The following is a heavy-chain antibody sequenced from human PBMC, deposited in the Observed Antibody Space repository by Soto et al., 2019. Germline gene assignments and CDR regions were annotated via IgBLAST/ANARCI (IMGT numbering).Heavy chain of an antibody. J-gene: IGHJ6*03. Sequence: QVQLQQWGAGLLKPSETLSLTCAVYGGSFSGYYWSWIRQPPGKGLEWIGEINHSGSTNYNPSLKSRVTISVDTSKNQFSLKLSSVTAADTAVYYCARSDIVGVPAAMYYYYYMDVWGKGTTVTVSS. CDR3: ARSDIVGVPAAMYYYYYMDV. CDR1: GGSFSGYY. D-gene: IGHD2-2*01. CDR2: INHSGST. V-gene: IGHV4-34*01.